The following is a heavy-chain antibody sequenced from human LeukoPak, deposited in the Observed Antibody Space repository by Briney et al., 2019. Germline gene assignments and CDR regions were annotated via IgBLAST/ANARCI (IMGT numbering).Heavy chain of an antibody. V-gene: IGHV4-31*03. CDR1: GGSISSGGYY. CDR3: ARAGYSLDY. Sequence: SETLSLTCTVSGGSISSGGYYWNWLRQHPGKGLEWIGYIYYSGSTYSNPSLKSRVTISLDTSKNQFSLKLSSVTAADTAVYYCARAGYSLDYWGQGTLVTVSS. J-gene: IGHJ4*02. D-gene: IGHD3-22*01. CDR2: IYYSGST.